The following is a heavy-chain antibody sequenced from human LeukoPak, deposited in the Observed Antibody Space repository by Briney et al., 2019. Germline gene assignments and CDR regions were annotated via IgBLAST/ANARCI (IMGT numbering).Heavy chain of an antibody. Sequence: GGSLRLSCAASGFTFDDYSMHWVRQAPGKGLEWVSVTSGSGGSTYYADSVKGRFTISRDNSENTLFVQMNSLRAEDTAVYYCAKGTTVTRLGAFDIWGQGTMVTVSS. CDR2: TSGSGGST. D-gene: IGHD4-11*01. CDR3: AKGTTVTRLGAFDI. V-gene: IGHV3-23*01. J-gene: IGHJ3*02. CDR1: GFTFDDYS.